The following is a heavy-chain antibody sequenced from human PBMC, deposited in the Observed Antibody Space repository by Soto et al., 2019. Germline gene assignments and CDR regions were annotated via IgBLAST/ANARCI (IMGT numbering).Heavy chain of an antibody. CDR1: GFTFSSYW. Sequence: GGSLRLSCAASGFTFSSYWMHWVRQAPGKGLVWVSRINSDGSSTSYADSVKGRFTISRDNAKNTLYLQMNSLRAEDTAVYYCAKGGYFMERRSYYFDYWGQGTLVTVSS. J-gene: IGHJ4*02. D-gene: IGHD1-1*01. CDR2: INSDGSST. CDR3: AKGGYFMERRSYYFDY. V-gene: IGHV3-74*01.